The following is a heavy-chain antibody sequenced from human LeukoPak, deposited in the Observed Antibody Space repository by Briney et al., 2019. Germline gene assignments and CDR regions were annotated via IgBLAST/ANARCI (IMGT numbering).Heavy chain of an antibody. Sequence: GGSLRLSCAASGFTFSDYYMSWIRQAPGKGLEWVSYISSSGSTIYYADSVKGRFTISRDNAKNSLYLQMNSLRAEDTAVYYCVRTSYLYWYFDLWGRGTLVTVSS. CDR1: GFTFSDYY. CDR3: VRTSYLYWYFDL. V-gene: IGHV3-11*01. J-gene: IGHJ2*01. D-gene: IGHD1-26*01. CDR2: ISSSGSTI.